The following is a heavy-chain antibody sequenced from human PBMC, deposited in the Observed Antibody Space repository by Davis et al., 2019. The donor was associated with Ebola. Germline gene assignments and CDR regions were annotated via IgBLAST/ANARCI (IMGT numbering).Heavy chain of an antibody. V-gene: IGHV4-39*01. CDR3: ARPGGYSVFDY. CDR2: IYYSGST. Sequence: PSETLSLTCTVSGGSISSSSYYWGWIRQPPGKGLEWIGSIYYSGSTYYNPSLKSRVTISVDTSKNQFSLKLSSVTAADTAVYYCARPGGYSVFDYWGQGTLVTVSS. D-gene: IGHD5/OR15-5a*01. J-gene: IGHJ4*02. CDR1: GGSISSSSYY.